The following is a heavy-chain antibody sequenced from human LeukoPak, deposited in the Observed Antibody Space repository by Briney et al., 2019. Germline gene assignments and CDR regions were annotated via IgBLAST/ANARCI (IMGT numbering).Heavy chain of an antibody. CDR3: ARVYYYYDSSGPYDY. Sequence: GGSLRLSCAASGFTFSSYAMSWVRQAPGKGLEWVSAISGSGGSTYYADSVKGRFTISRDNSKNTLYLQMNSLRAEDTAVYYCARVYYYYDSSGPYDYWGRGTLVTVSS. J-gene: IGHJ4*02. V-gene: IGHV3-23*01. D-gene: IGHD3-22*01. CDR1: GFTFSSYA. CDR2: ISGSGGST.